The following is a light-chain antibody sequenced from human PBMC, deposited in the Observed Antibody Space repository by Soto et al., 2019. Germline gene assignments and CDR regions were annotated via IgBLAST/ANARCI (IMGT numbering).Light chain of an antibody. CDR3: CSYTGGYTWV. CDR1: STDVDIYNY. V-gene: IGLV2-11*01. CDR2: DVN. J-gene: IGLJ3*02. Sequence: QSVLTQPRSVSGSPGQSVTISCTGTSTDVDIYNYVSWYQEHPGKAPKVILYDVNKRPSGVPDRFSGSKSGNTASLTISGLQAEDEADYYCCSYTGGYTWVFGGGTKLTVL.